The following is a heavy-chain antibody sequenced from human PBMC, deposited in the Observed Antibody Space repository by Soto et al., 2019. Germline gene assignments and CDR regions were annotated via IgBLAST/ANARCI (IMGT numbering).Heavy chain of an antibody. CDR2: ISKDGSDT. Sequence: GGYLRLSCVVSGFIFSDFGMHWVRQSPGEGLAWVASISKDGSDTYYAESVKGRFTISRDDSKSTVFLQMNTLKVDDTAAYFCASPREGQWLFFDHLGQTPLVSVPP. D-gene: IGHD3-22*01. CDR1: GFIFSDFG. V-gene: IGHV3-30*03. CDR3: ASPREGQWLFFDH. J-gene: IGHJ4*02.